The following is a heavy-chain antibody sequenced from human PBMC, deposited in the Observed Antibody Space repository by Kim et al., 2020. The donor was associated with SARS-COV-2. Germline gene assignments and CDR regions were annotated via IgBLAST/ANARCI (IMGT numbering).Heavy chain of an antibody. CDR2: ISYDGSNK. Sequence: GGSLRLSCAASGFTFSSYAMHWVRQAPGKGLEWVAVISYDGSNKYYADSVKGRFTISRDNSKNTLYLQMNSLRAEDTAVYYCSRNVLYGGVIAQDFDYWG. V-gene: IGHV3-30*04. CDR1: GFTFSSYA. J-gene: IGHJ4*01. CDR3: SRNVLYGGVIAQDFDY. D-gene: IGHD3-10*01.